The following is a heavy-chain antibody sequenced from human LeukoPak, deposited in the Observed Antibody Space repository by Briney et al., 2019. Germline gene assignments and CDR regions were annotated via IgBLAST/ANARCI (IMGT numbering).Heavy chain of an antibody. J-gene: IGHJ6*04. D-gene: IGHD3-10*01. V-gene: IGHV3-23*01. CDR3: AKKLPYGSGSYNGMDV. CDR2: ISGGGGST. Sequence: GRSLRLSCAASAFSFNSYAMSWVRHPPGKGLEWVSAISGGGGSTDYADSVKGRFTISRDNSKNTLYLQMNSLRAEDTAVYYCAKKLPYGSGSYNGMDVWGKGDTVTVSS. CDR1: AFSFNSYA.